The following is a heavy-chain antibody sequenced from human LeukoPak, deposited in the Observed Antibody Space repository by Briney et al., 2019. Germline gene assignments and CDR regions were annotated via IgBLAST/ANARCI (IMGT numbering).Heavy chain of an antibody. CDR3: ARSDIVATMPLPQEGWFDP. V-gene: IGHV6-1*01. Sequence: SQTLSLTCAISGDSFSSNSAAWNWIRQSPSRGLEWLGRTYYRSKWYNDYAVSVKSRITINPDTSKNQFSLQLNSVTPEDTAVYYCARSDIVATMPLPQEGWFDPWGQGTLVIVSS. CDR1: GDSFSSNSAA. D-gene: IGHD5-12*01. CDR2: TYYRSKWYN. J-gene: IGHJ5*02.